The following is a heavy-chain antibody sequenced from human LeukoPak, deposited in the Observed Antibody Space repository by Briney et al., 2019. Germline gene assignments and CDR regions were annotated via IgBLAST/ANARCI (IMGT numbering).Heavy chain of an antibody. V-gene: IGHV3-74*01. J-gene: IGHJ4*02. CDR1: GFTFSSYW. CDR3: ARATGSYYSLGY. Sequence: GRSLRLSCAASGFTFSSYWMHWVRQAPGKGLVWVSRINSDGSSTSYADSVKGRFTVSRDNAKNTLYLQMNSLRAEDTAVYYCARATGSYYSLGYWGQGTLVTVSS. D-gene: IGHD1-26*01. CDR2: INSDGSST.